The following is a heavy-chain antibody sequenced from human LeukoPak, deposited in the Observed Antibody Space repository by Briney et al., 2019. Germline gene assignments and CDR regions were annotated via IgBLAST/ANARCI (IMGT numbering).Heavy chain of an antibody. V-gene: IGHV3-11*06. D-gene: IGHD1-7*01. Sequence: NPGGSLRLSCAASGFTFSDYYMSWIRQAPGKGLEGVSYISNSSSYTNYADPVKGRYTIYRDNAKNSLYLQMNSLRAEDTAVYYCARDGITGTTVGWFDPWGQGTLVTVSS. CDR2: ISNSSSYT. CDR1: GFTFSDYY. CDR3: ARDGITGTTVGWFDP. J-gene: IGHJ5*02.